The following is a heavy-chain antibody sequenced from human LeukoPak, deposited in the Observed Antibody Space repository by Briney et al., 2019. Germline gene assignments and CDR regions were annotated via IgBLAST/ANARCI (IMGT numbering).Heavy chain of an antibody. V-gene: IGHV3-11*04. CDR2: ISTGGSTI. J-gene: IGHJ4*02. CDR3: ARDIYYFDSSGYYYPGGSDY. Sequence: TGGSLRLSCAASGFTFSDYYMSWIRQAPGKGLEWVSYISTGGSTIYYADSVKGRFTISRDNAKNSLYLQMNSLRAEDTAMYYCARDIYYFDSSGYYYPGGSDYWGQGTLVTVSS. D-gene: IGHD3-22*01. CDR1: GFTFSDYY.